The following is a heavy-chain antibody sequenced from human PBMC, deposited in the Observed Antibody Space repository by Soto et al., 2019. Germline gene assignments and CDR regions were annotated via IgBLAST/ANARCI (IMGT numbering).Heavy chain of an antibody. V-gene: IGHV3-30*18. J-gene: IGHJ4*02. CDR1: GFTFSDYA. Sequence: VQLVESGGGVVQPGRSLRLSCAASGFTFSDYAMHWVRQAPGKGLEWVAVVSHDGRNTHYADSVKGRFTISSDSSKTTFALEMTSLRAEATAVYYCAKGGRQWLVTSDFNYGGQGALVTVSS. D-gene: IGHD6-19*01. CDR3: AKGGRQWLVTSDFNY. CDR2: VSHDGRNT.